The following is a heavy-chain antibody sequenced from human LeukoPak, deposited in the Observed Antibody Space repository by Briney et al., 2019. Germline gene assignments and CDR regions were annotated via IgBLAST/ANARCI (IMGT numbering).Heavy chain of an antibody. D-gene: IGHD3-9*01. CDR3: ARTTHSDAKDWPYFDY. J-gene: IGHJ4*02. V-gene: IGHV4-61*01. CDR1: GGSISSGTYY. CDR2: IYYSGST. Sequence: SETLSLTCTVSGGSISSGTYYWSWIRQPPGKGLEWIAYIYYSGSTKYNPSLKSRVTISADTSKNQFSLKMTSVTAADTAVYYCARTTHSDAKDWPYFDYWGQGILVTVSS.